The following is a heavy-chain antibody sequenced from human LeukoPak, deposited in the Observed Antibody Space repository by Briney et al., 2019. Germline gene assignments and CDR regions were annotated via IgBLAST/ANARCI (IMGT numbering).Heavy chain of an antibody. J-gene: IGHJ4*02. CDR3: ARHVAYSSGWKDY. V-gene: IGHV4-39*01. CDR1: GGSISSSNYY. D-gene: IGHD6-19*01. CDR2: IYYSGST. Sequence: SETLSLTCTVSGGSISSSNYYWGWIRQPPGKGLEWIGSIYYSGSTYYNPSLKSRVTISVDTSKNQFSLKLSSVTAADTAVYYCARHVAYSSGWKDYWGQGTLVTVSS.